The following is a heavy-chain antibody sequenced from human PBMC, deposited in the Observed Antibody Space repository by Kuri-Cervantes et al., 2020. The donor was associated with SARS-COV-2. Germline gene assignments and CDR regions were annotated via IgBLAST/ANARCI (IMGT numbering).Heavy chain of an antibody. CDR3: ARSRYCSSTSCPGGDY. Sequence: GGSLRLSCAAFGFTFSDYYMSWIRQAPGKGLEWVSYISSSGSTIYYADSVKGRFTISRDNAKNSLYLQMNSLRAEDTALYYCARSRYCSSTSCPGGDYWGQGTLVTVSS. CDR2: ISSSGSTI. D-gene: IGHD2-2*01. CDR1: GFTFSDYY. J-gene: IGHJ4*02. V-gene: IGHV3-11*01.